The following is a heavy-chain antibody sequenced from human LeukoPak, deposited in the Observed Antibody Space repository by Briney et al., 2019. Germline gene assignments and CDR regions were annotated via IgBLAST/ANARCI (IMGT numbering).Heavy chain of an antibody. V-gene: IGHV1-8*01. CDR2: MNPNSGNT. J-gene: IGHJ4*02. CDR3: ARGPLGFDWLSLNSGNYYFDY. Sequence: GASVKVSCKASGYTFTSYDINWVRQATGQGLEWMGWMNPNSGNTGYAQKFQGRVTMTRDTSISTAYMELSSLRSEDTAVYYCARGPLGFDWLSLNSGNYYFDYWGQGTLVTVSS. D-gene: IGHD3-9*01. CDR1: GYTFTSYD.